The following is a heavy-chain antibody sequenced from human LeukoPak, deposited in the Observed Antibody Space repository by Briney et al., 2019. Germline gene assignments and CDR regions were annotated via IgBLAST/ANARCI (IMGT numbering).Heavy chain of an antibody. J-gene: IGHJ6*03. D-gene: IGHD5-12*01. CDR2: IKQDGSEK. Sequence: PGGSLRLSCAASGFAFSSYWMSWVRQAPGKGLEWVANIKQDGSEKYYVDSVKGRFTISRDNAKNSLYLQMNSLRAEDTAVYYCARDQISVATIVYYYIDVWGKGTTVTISS. CDR3: ARDQISVATIVYYYIDV. CDR1: GFAFSSYW. V-gene: IGHV3-7*01.